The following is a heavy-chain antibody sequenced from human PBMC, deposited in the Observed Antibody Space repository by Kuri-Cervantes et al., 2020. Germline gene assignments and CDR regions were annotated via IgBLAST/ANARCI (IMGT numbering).Heavy chain of an antibody. CDR1: GFTFSSYA. Sequence: GESLKISCAASGFTFSSYAMHWVRQAPGKGLEWVSAISGSGGSTYYADSVKGRFTISRDNSKNTLYLQMNSLRAEDTAVYYCAKVGPMVRGIAFDPWGQGTLVTVSS. D-gene: IGHD3-10*01. CDR2: ISGSGGST. V-gene: IGHV3-23*01. J-gene: IGHJ5*02. CDR3: AKVGPMVRGIAFDP.